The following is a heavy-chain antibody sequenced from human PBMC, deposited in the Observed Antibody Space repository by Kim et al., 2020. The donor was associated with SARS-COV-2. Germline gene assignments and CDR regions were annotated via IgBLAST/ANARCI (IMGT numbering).Heavy chain of an antibody. Sequence: YSARSVRGRFTVPRNNSKNTLYLQMNSLRVEDTAVYYCVRDIDWGAFDYWGQGTLVTVAS. D-gene: IGHD5-12*01. J-gene: IGHJ4*02. CDR3: VRDIDWGAFDY. V-gene: IGHV3-23*01.